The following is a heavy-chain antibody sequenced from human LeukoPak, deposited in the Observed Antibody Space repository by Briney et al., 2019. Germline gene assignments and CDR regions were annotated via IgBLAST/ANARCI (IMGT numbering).Heavy chain of an antibody. CDR1: GGSISSYY. CDR3: ARLYSSSSLRFDP. CDR2: IYYSGST. Sequence: SETLSLTCTVSGGSISSYYWSWIRQPPGKGLEGIGYIYYSGSTNYNPSLKSRVTISVDTSKNQFSLKLSSVTAADTAVYYCARLYSSSSLRFDPWGQGTLVTVSS. J-gene: IGHJ5*02. D-gene: IGHD6-6*01. V-gene: IGHV4-59*01.